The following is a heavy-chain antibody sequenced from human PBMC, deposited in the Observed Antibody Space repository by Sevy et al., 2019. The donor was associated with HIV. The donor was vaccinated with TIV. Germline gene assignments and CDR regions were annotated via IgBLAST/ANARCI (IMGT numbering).Heavy chain of an antibody. J-gene: IGHJ4*02. CDR2: ISSSSSYI. V-gene: IGHV3-21*01. Sequence: GGSLRLSCAASGFTFSSYSMNWVRQAPGKGLEWVSSISSSSSYIYYADSVKGRFPISRDNAKNSLYLQMNSLRAEDTAVDYCAGSDGGSDFWSGYYDYWGQGTLVTVSS. D-gene: IGHD3-3*01. CDR1: GFTFSSYS. CDR3: AGSDGGSDFWSGYYDY.